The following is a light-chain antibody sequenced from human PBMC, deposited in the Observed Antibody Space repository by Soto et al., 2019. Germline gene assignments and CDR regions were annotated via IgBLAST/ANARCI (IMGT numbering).Light chain of an antibody. V-gene: IGKV1-9*01. CDR2: GAS. CDR3: QQLNSYPLT. J-gene: IGKJ4*01. Sequence: DIQLTQSPSFLSASVGDRVTITCRATQGISSYLAWYQHKPGKAPKLLMFGASTLQSGVPSRFSGSGSGTEFTLTISSLQPEDFATYFCQQLNSYPLTFGGGTKVEIK. CDR1: QGISSY.